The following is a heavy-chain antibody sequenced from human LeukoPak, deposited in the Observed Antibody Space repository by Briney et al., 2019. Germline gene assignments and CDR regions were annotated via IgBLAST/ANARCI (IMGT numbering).Heavy chain of an antibody. CDR2: ISGSGGST. J-gene: IGHJ4*02. V-gene: IGHV3-23*01. D-gene: IGHD3-16*01. CDR1: GFTFTTYA. Sequence: GGSLRLSCAASGFTFTTYAMNWVRQAPGKGLEWVSGISGSGGSTYYADSVKGRFTISRDNSKNTLYLQMNSLRAEDTAVYYCAKDTWGVPLFDYWGQGILVTVSS. CDR3: AKDTWGVPLFDY.